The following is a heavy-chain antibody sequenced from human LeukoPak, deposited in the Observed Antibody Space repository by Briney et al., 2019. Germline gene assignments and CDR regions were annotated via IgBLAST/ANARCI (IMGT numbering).Heavy chain of an antibody. V-gene: IGHV4-59*01. CDR2: IYDSGST. D-gene: IGHD2-2*01. CDR1: GGSISSYY. J-gene: IGHJ6*02. Sequence: RTSETLSLTCTVSGGSISSYYWSWIRQPPGKGLEWIGYIYDSGSTNYNPSLKSRVTISVDTSKNQFSLKLSSVTAADTAVYYCARVGGTNYYYYGMDVWAKGPRSPSP. CDR3: ARVGGTNYYYYGMDV.